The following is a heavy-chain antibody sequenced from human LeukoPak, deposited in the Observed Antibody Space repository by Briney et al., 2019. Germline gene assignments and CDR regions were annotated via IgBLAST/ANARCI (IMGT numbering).Heavy chain of an antibody. D-gene: IGHD3-9*01. V-gene: IGHV4-59*01. CDR1: GGSISSYY. CDR2: IYYSGST. CDR3: ARGRLRYFDY. Sequence: SETLSLTCTVSGGSISSYYWSWIRQPPGKGLEWVGYIYYSGSTNYNPSLKSRVTISVDTSKNQFSLKLSSVTAADTAVYYCARGRLRYFDYWGQGTLVTVSS. J-gene: IGHJ4*02.